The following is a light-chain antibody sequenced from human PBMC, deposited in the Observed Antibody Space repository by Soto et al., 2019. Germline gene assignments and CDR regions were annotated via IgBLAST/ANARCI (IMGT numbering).Light chain of an antibody. V-gene: IGLV2-14*01. Sequence: QSALTQPASVSGSPGQAITISCTGTSSDVGGYNYVSWYQQHPGKAPKLMIYEVSNRPSGVYNRFSGSKSGNTASLTISGLQAEDEADYYYSSYTSSSTVVFGGGTKLTVL. CDR2: EVS. CDR1: SSDVGGYNY. J-gene: IGLJ2*01. CDR3: SSYTSSSTVV.